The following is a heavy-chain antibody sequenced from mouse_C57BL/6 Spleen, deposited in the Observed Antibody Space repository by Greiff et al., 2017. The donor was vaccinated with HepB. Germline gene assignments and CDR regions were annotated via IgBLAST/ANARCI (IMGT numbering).Heavy chain of an antibody. CDR3: ASGGLYYDYAVFAY. CDR2: IDPSDSET. Sequence: QVQLQQPGAELVRPGSSVKLSCKASGYTFTSYWMHWVKQRPIQGLEWIGNIDPSDSETHYNQKFKDKATLTVDKSSSTAYMQLSSLTSEDSAVYYCASGGLYYDYAVFAYWGQGTLVTVSA. J-gene: IGHJ3*01. D-gene: IGHD2-4*01. V-gene: IGHV1-52*01. CDR1: GYTFTSYW.